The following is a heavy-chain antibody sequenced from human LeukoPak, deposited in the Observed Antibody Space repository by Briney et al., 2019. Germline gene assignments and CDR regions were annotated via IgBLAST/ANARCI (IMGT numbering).Heavy chain of an antibody. Sequence: GGSLRLSCAASGFTFSSYAMSWVRQAPGKGLEWVAVISYDGSNKYYADSVKGRFTISRDNSKNTLYLQMNSLRAEDTAVYYCAKDRGQYSSGWYFDYWGQGTLVTVSS. CDR2: ISYDGSNK. V-gene: IGHV3-30*18. J-gene: IGHJ4*02. D-gene: IGHD6-19*01. CDR3: AKDRGQYSSGWYFDY. CDR1: GFTFSSYA.